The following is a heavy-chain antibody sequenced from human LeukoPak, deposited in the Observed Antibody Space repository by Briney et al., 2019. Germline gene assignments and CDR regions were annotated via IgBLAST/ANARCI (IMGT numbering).Heavy chain of an antibody. Sequence: PSETLSLTCTVSGGSISSYYWNWIRQPAGKGLEWVGRIYTGGSTNYNPSLKIRVTMSVGTSKNQFSLKLSSVTAADTAVYYCAREEMATIGYWGQGTLVTVSS. CDR3: AREEMATIGY. V-gene: IGHV4-4*07. J-gene: IGHJ4*02. D-gene: IGHD5-24*01. CDR2: IYTGGST. CDR1: GGSISSYY.